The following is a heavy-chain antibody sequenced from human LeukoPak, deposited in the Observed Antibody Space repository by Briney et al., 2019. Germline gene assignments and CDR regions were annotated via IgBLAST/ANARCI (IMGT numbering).Heavy chain of an antibody. D-gene: IGHD3-22*01. J-gene: IGHJ5*02. CDR2: INHRGTT. Sequence: PSETLSLTCAVYGDSFSGYYWSWIRQPPGKGLEWIAEINHRGTTHYNPSLKSRVTISVDTSKNQFSLKLSSVTAADTAVYYCARSSGWLSPNWFDPWGQGTLVTVSS. V-gene: IGHV4-34*01. CDR3: ARSSGWLSPNWFDP. CDR1: GDSFSGYY.